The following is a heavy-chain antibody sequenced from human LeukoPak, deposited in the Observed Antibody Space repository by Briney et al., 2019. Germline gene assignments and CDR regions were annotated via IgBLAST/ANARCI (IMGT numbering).Heavy chain of an antibody. Sequence: PGESLRLSCAASGFTFSRYSMNWVRQAPGKGLEWVSYISSSSSTIYYADSVKGRFTISRDNAKNSLYLQLNSLRAEDTAVYYCTTDREVASFQHWGQGTLVTVSS. CDR1: GFTFSRYS. CDR3: TTDREVASFQH. J-gene: IGHJ1*01. V-gene: IGHV3-48*01. CDR2: ISSSSSTI.